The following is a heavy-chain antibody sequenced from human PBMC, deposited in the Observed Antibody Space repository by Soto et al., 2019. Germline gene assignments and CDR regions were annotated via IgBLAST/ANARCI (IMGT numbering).Heavy chain of an antibody. V-gene: IGHV3-43*02. J-gene: IGHJ4*02. CDR2: ISGDGGST. CDR1: GFTFDDYA. CDR3: AKDRGSSWYFDY. D-gene: IGHD6-13*01. Sequence: GGSLRLSCAAYGFTFDDYAMHWVRQAPGKGLEWVSLISGDGGSTYYADSVKGRFTISRDNSKNSLYLQMNSLRTEDTALYYCAKDRGSSWYFDYWGQGTLVTVSS.